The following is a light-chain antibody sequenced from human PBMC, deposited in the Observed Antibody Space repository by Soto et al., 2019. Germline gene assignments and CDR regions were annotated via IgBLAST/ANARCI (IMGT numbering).Light chain of an antibody. CDR3: QQYGSSPWT. Sequence: EIVLTQSPGTLSLSPGERATLSCRSSQSISSSYLAWYQQKPGQAPRLLIYGASSRATGIPDRFSGSGSGTEFTLTISRLEPEDFAVYYCQQYGSSPWTVGQGTKVDSK. CDR2: GAS. CDR1: QSISSSY. J-gene: IGKJ1*01. V-gene: IGKV3-20*01.